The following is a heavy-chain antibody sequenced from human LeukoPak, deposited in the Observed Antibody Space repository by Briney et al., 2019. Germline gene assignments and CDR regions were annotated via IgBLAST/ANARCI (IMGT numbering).Heavy chain of an antibody. D-gene: IGHD3-3*01. Sequence: PSETLSLTCTVSGGSISSSSYYWGWIRQPPGKGLEWIGEINHSGSTNYNPSLKSRVSISADTSKNQFSLKLSSVTAADTAVYYCARGRMYYDFWSDYYSFDYWGQGTLVTVSS. J-gene: IGHJ4*02. CDR1: GGSISSSSYY. CDR3: ARGRMYYDFWSDYYSFDY. CDR2: INHSGST. V-gene: IGHV4-39*07.